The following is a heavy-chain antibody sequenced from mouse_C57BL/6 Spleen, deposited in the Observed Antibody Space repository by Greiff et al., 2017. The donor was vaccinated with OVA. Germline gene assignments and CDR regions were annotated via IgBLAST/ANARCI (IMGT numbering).Heavy chain of an antibody. V-gene: IGHV1-72*01. CDR2: IDPNSGGT. J-gene: IGHJ4*01. Sequence: QVQLQQPGAELVKPGASVKLSCKASGYTFTSYWMHWVKQRPGRGLEWIGRIDPNSGGTKYNEKFKSKATLTVDKPSSTAYMQLSRLTSEDSAVYYCAIGSSSFYYAMDYWGQGTSVTVSS. CDR1: GYTFTSYW. CDR3: AIGSSSFYYAMDY. D-gene: IGHD1-1*01.